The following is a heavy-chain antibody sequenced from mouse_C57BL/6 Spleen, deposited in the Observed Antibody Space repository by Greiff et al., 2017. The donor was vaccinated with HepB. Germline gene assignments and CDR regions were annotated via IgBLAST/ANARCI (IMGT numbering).Heavy chain of an antibody. Sequence: QVQLKESGPELVKPGASVKISCKASGYTFTDYYINWVKQRPGQGLEWIGWIFPGSGSTYYNEKFKGKATLTVDKSSSTAYMLLSSLTSEDSAVYFCARSLYYYGSSRFDYWGQGTTLTVSS. CDR2: IFPGSGST. D-gene: IGHD1-1*01. CDR3: ARSLYYYGSSRFDY. J-gene: IGHJ2*01. CDR1: GYTFTDYY. V-gene: IGHV1-75*01.